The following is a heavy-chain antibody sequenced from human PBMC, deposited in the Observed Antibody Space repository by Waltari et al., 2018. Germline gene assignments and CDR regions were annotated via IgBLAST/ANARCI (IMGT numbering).Heavy chain of an antibody. CDR3: ARGSRDGYNYYYYYGMDV. D-gene: IGHD5-12*01. Sequence: QVQLQESGPGLVKPSETLSLTCTVPGASISSSYWSWIRQPPGKGLEWIGYIYYSGSTNYNPSLKSRVTISVDTSKNQFSLKLSSVTAADTAVYYCARGSRDGYNYYYYYGMDVWGQGTTVTVSS. V-gene: IGHV4-59*01. J-gene: IGHJ6*02. CDR2: IYYSGST. CDR1: GASISSSY.